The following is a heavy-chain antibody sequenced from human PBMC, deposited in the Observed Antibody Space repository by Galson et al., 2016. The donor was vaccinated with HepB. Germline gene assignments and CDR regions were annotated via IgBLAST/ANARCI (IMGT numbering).Heavy chain of an antibody. CDR2: FHGGANT. CDR3: ASRAA. V-gene: IGHV3-53*01. CDR1: GYTVGSDF. D-gene: IGHD2-15*01. Sequence: SLRLSCAASGYTVGSDFMTWVRQAPGKGLEWVSMFHGGANTYYADSVKGRFTISRDTSKNTLYLQMNSLSVEATAIYYCASRAAWGQGTLVTVSS. J-gene: IGHJ4*02.